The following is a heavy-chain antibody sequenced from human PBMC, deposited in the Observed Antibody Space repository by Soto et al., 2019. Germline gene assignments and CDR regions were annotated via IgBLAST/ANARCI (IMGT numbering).Heavy chain of an antibody. CDR1: GGTLSIYA. D-gene: IGHD5-12*01. J-gene: IGHJ4*02. CDR3: AANLEMATTTFDY. CDR2: IIPIFGTA. V-gene: IGHV1-69*13. Sequence: SVKVSCKASGGTLSIYAISCVLQSPGQGLEWMGGIIPIFGTANYAQKFQGRVTITADESTSTAYMELSSLRSEDTAVYYCAANLEMATTTFDYWGQGTLVTVSS.